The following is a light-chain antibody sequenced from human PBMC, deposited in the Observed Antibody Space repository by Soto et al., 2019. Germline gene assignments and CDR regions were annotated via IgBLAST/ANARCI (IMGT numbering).Light chain of an antibody. CDR3: QQSDSLPIT. CDR2: DAS. V-gene: IGKV1-33*01. J-gene: IGKJ5*01. CDR1: QDISNY. Sequence: DIQMTPSPSSLSASVGEIVTITCRASQDISNYLNWYQQRPGKAPKLLIYDASNLERGVPSRFSGTRSGTHFTFAITSLQPEDVATYYCQQSDSLPITFGHGTRLES.